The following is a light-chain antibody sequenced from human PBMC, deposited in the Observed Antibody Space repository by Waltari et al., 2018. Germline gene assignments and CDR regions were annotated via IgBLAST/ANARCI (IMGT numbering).Light chain of an antibody. CDR1: SSDGGRYNY. V-gene: IGLV2-11*01. CDR3: AAWDDSLKGVV. J-gene: IGLJ2*01. Sequence: QSALAQPRSVSGSPGQAVTIPSAGTSSDGGRYNYVSWYQHHPGQAPKVLIYDVNTRPSGVPDRFSGSKSGNTASLAISGLQSEDEADYYCAAWDDSLKGVVFGGGTKLTVL. CDR2: DVN.